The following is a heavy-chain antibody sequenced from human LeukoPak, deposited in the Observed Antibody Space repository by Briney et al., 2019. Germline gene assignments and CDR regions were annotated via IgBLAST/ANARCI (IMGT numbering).Heavy chain of an antibody. V-gene: IGHV3-72*01. J-gene: IGHJ6*02. CDR3: ARDTMVRGAPTGYYYYGMDV. CDR2: TRNKANSYTT. D-gene: IGHD3-10*01. Sequence: PAGGSLRLSCAASGFTFSDHYMDWVRQAPGKGLEWVGRTRNKANSYTTEYAASVKGRFTISRDDSKNSLYLQMNSLKTEDTAVYYCARDTMVRGAPTGYYYYGMDVWGQGITVTVSS. CDR1: GFTFSDHY.